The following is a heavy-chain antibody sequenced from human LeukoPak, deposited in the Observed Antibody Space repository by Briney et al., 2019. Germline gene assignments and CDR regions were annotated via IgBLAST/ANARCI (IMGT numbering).Heavy chain of an antibody. D-gene: IGHD5/OR15-5a*01. J-gene: IGHJ4*02. CDR2: IRSSGSDT. CDR1: GFTFSDYQ. Sequence: GGSLRLSCAASGFTFSDYQMSWIRQAPGKGLEWVSYIRSSGSDTYYADSVKGRFTISRDNTKNALYLQMNSLRADDTAVYYCAWRGANSVHTFDYWGQGTLVSVSS. CDR3: AWRGANSVHTFDY. V-gene: IGHV3-11*01.